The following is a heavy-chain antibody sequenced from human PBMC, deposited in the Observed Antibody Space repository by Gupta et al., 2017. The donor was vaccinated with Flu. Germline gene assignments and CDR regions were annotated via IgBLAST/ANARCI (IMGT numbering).Heavy chain of an antibody. D-gene: IGHD3-10*01. CDR2: VDPADGET. CDR3: ARVRDRGSDGMDV. Sequence: VQQAPGKGLVWMGLVDPADGETKYGEKFQGRVNITADTSTDTVYMELSSLTSEDTAVYYCARVRDRGSDGMDVWGQGAPVTVSS. V-gene: IGHV1-69-2*01. J-gene: IGHJ6*02.